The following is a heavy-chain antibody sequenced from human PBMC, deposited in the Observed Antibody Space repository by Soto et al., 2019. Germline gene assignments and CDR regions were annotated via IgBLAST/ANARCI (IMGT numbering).Heavy chain of an antibody. Sequence: SETLSLTCTVFGGSITNGDYYWGCIRQPPGKGLEWIANVYHTGSTYYNPSLKSRVTMSVDTSKNQFSLKLTSVTAADADVYYCARRYGSCFEYWGQGTLVTVSS. CDR2: VYHTGST. V-gene: IGHV4-39*01. D-gene: IGHD5-18*01. J-gene: IGHJ4*02. CDR1: GGSITNGDYY. CDR3: ARRYGSCFEY.